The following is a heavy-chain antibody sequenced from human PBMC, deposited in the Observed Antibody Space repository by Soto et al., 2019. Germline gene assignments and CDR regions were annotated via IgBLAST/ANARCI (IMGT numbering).Heavy chain of an antibody. J-gene: IGHJ4*02. CDR2: VNPNSGNT. CDR3: ARDKGTAITYYFDY. D-gene: IGHD2-21*02. V-gene: IGHV1-8*01. CDR1: GYTFTSFD. Sequence: ASVKVSCKASGYTFTSFDINWVRQATGQGLEWMGWVNPNSGNTGYAQKFQGRVTMTRNTSISTAYMELSSLRSEDTAVYYCARDKGTAITYYFDYWGQGTLVTVSS.